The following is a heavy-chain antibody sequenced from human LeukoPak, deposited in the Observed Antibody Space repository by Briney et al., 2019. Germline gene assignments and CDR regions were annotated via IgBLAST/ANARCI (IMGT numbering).Heavy chain of an antibody. CDR2: IKLDGSEK. D-gene: IGHD1-1*01. J-gene: IGHJ4*02. V-gene: IGHV3-7*01. CDR1: GFSFGKYW. CDR3: ARDLVWNDFEGEEGGQDY. Sequence: GGSLRLSCVASGFSFGKYWMSWVRQAPGKGLEWVANIKLDGSEKNYVDSVKGRFTISRDNTKNSLYLQMNSLRAEDTAVFYCARDLVWNDFEGEEGGQDYWGQGTLVTVSS.